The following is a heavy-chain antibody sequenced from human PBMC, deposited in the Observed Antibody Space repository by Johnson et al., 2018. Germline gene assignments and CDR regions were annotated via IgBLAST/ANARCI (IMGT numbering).Heavy chain of an antibody. Sequence: VQLVESGGGLVKPGGSLRLSCAASGFTFSSYRMNWVRQAPGKGLEWVSSITSGNSYINYADSVKGRFTISRDNAKNSLYLQMNSLRAEDTAVYYCARDFGPRTMVTDGDYWGQGTLVTVSS. CDR1: GFTFSSYR. CDR2: ITSGNSYI. CDR3: ARDFGPRTMVTDGDY. D-gene: IGHD4/OR15-4a*01. J-gene: IGHJ4*02. V-gene: IGHV3-21*01.